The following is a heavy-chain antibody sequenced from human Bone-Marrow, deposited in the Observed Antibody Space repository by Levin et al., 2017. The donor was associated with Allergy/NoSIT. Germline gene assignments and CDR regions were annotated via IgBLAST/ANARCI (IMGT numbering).Heavy chain of an antibody. Sequence: GGSLRLSWAASGFTFSDYAMHWVRQAPGKGLEWVAVISFDEIVTYYADSVKGRFTISRDNSKNMLYLQMSNLTTEDTAVYYSARGKYSSGGVRDYFDYWGQGPLVTVSS. CDR2: ISFDEIVT. CDR1: GFTFSDYA. D-gene: IGHD6-19*01. J-gene: IGHJ4*02. CDR3: ARGKYSSGGVRDYFDY. V-gene: IGHV3-30-3*01.